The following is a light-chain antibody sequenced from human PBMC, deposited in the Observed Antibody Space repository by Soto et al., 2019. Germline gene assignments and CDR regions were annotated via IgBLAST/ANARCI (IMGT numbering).Light chain of an antibody. Sequence: QSALTQPASVSGSPGQSITISCTGTSSDVGGYNYVSWYQQHPGKAPKLMIYEVSNRPSGVSNRSSGSKSANTASLTISGLQAEDEADYFCSSYGSTSTRYVFGTGTKLTVL. V-gene: IGLV2-14*01. CDR3: SSYGSTSTRYV. CDR2: EVS. CDR1: SSDVGGYNY. J-gene: IGLJ1*01.